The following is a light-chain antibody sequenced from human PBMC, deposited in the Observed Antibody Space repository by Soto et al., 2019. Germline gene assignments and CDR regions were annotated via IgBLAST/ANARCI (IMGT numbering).Light chain of an antibody. CDR2: DAS. CDR3: QQSYSTPPVT. Sequence: DIQMTQSPSSLSASVGDRVTSTCQSSQDISNYLNWYQQKPGKAPKLLIYDASNLETGVPSRFSGSGSGTDFTLTISSLQPEDFATYYCQQSYSTPPVTFGPGTKVDIK. V-gene: IGKV1-39*01. CDR1: QDISNY. J-gene: IGKJ3*01.